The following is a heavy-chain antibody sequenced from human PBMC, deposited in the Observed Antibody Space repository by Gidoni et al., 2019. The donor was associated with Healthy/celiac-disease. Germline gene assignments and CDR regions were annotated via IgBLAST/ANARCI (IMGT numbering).Heavy chain of an antibody. Sequence: EVQLLESGGGWVQPGGSLRLSCAACGFTFSSYAMSWVRQAPGKGLEWVSAISGSGGSTYYADSVKGRFTISRDNSKNTLYLQMNSLRAEDTAVYYCAKDSITMIVVVINYFDYWGQGTLVTVSS. CDR2: ISGSGGST. V-gene: IGHV3-23*01. CDR3: AKDSITMIVVVINYFDY. CDR1: GFTFSSYA. D-gene: IGHD3-22*01. J-gene: IGHJ4*02.